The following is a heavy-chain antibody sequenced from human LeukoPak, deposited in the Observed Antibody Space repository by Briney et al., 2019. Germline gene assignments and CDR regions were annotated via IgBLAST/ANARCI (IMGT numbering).Heavy chain of an antibody. D-gene: IGHD3-10*01. CDR2: IYPGDSDT. J-gene: IGHJ6*03. CDR3: ARQWNYYGSGSYYKPLTYYYMDV. CDR1: GYSFTSYW. V-gene: IGHV5-51*01. Sequence: GESLKISCKGSGYSFTSYWIGWVRQMPGKGLEWMGIIYPGDSDTRYSPSFQGQVTISADKSISTAYLQWSSLKASDTAMYYCARQWNYYGSGSYYKPLTYYYMDVWGKGTTVTVSS.